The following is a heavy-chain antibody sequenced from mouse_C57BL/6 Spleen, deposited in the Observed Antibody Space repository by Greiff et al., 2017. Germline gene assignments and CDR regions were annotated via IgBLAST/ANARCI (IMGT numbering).Heavy chain of an antibody. CDR3: ARTDWDGGYFDV. CDR2: ISSGSSTI. Sequence: EVKVVESGGGLVKPGGSLKLSCAASGFTFSDYGMHWVRQAPEKGLEWVAYISSGSSTIYYADTVKGRFTISRDNAKNTLFLQMTSLRSEDTAMXYCARTDWDGGYFDVWGTGTTVTVSS. V-gene: IGHV5-17*01. J-gene: IGHJ1*03. CDR1: GFTFSDYG. D-gene: IGHD4-1*01.